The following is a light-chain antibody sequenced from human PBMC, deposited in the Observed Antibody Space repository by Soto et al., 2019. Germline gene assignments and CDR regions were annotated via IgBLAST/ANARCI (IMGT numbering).Light chain of an antibody. J-gene: IGKJ1*01. CDR2: DAS. Sequence: DIQMPQSPSTLSASVGDRFTITCRASRSISSWLAWYQQKPGKAPKLLIYDASSLESGVPSRFSGSGSGTEFTLTISSLQPDDFATYYCQQYNSYWTVGQGTKVDIK. CDR1: RSISSW. V-gene: IGKV1-5*01. CDR3: QQYNSYWT.